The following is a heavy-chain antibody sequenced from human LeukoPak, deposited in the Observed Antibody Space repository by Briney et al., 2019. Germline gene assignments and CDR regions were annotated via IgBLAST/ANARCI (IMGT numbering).Heavy chain of an antibody. CDR3: ARGDVSAVACGY. J-gene: IGHJ4*02. CDR1: GFTFSSYS. D-gene: IGHD6-19*01. V-gene: IGHV3-21*01. Sequence: GGSLRLSCAASGFTFSSYSMNWVHQAPGKGLEWVSPISSSSSYIYYADSVKGRFTISRDNAKNSLYLQMNSLRAEDTAVYYCARGDVSAVACGYWGQGTLVTVSS. CDR2: ISSSSSYI.